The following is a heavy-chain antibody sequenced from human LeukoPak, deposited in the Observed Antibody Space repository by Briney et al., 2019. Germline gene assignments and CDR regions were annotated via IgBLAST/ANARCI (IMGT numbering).Heavy chain of an antibody. CDR3: AKDVGTTVTTSDY. Sequence: GGSLRLSCAASGFTFSNFAVSWVRQAPGRGLEWVSTISGSGGSTYYADSVKGRFTISRDNSKNTLYLQMNSLRAEDTAVYYCAKDVGTTVTTSDYWGQGTLATVSS. CDR1: GFTFSNFA. CDR2: ISGSGGST. D-gene: IGHD4-17*01. V-gene: IGHV3-23*01. J-gene: IGHJ4*02.